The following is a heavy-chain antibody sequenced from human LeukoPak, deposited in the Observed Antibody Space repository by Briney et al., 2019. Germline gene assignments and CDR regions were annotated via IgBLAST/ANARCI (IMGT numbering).Heavy chain of an antibody. CDR3: ARDWDSMVRGVTPFDY. D-gene: IGHD3-10*01. CDR2: ISAYNGNT. J-gene: IGHJ4*02. Sequence: ASVKVSCKASGYVFTRYGIGWVRQAPGQGLEWMGWISAYNGNTKYAQNLQGRVTMTTDTSTSTAYMEVRSLRSDDTAVYYCARDWDSMVRGVTPFDYWGQGTLVTVSS. V-gene: IGHV1-18*01. CDR1: GYVFTRYG.